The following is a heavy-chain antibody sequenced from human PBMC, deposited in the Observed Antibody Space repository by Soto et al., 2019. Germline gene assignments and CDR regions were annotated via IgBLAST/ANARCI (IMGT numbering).Heavy chain of an antibody. V-gene: IGHV3-48*02. D-gene: IGHD6-19*01. Sequence: VESGGGSVQPGGSLRLSCAASGFTFSTFSMNWVRQAPGRGLEWISYISGGGRPISYADSVKGRFTISRDNAKNSLYLQMDSLTDEDTAVYYCARDLGWAFDSWGQGTLVTVSS. CDR2: ISGGGRPI. CDR1: GFTFSTFS. J-gene: IGHJ4*02. CDR3: ARDLGWAFDS.